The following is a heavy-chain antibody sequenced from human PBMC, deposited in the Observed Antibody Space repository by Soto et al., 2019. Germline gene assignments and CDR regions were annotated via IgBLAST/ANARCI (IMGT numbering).Heavy chain of an antibody. D-gene: IGHD2-8*02. CDR1: GGTFSSYV. CDR2: IIPVSGTA. V-gene: IGHV1-69*01. Sequence: QVHLEQSGAEVKKPGSSVKVSCKFSGGTFSSYVIIWVRQAPGQGLEWMGGIIPVSGTANYAQKFHGRVTISADAATNTAYMELSSVRFDDTAVYYCATVHRSVALVGWFDPWGQGTLVTVSS. CDR3: ATVHRSVALVGWFDP. J-gene: IGHJ5*02.